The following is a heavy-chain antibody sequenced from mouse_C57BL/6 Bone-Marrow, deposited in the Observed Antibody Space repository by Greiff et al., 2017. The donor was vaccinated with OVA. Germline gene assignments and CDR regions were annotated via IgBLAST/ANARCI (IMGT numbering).Heavy chain of an antibody. CDR1: GYAFSSSW. CDR2: IYPGDGDT. CDR3: ARIRGNWYFDV. V-gene: IGHV1-82*01. D-gene: IGHD1-1*02. Sequence: QVQLQQSGPELVKPGASLKISCKASGYAFSSSWMNWVKQRPGKGLEWIGRIYPGDGDTNYNGKFKGKATLTADKSSSTAYMQLSSLTSEDSAVYFCARIRGNWYFDVWGTGTTVTVSS. J-gene: IGHJ1*03.